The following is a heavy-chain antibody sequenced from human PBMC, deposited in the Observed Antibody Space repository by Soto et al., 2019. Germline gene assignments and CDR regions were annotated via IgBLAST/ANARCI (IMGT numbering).Heavy chain of an antibody. D-gene: IGHD6-13*01. J-gene: IGHJ6*02. CDR2: ISGSGGST. CDR3: AKRGLQHRADKSYYYYGVDV. V-gene: IGHV3-23*01. CDR1: GFTFSSYA. Sequence: PGGSLRLSCAASGFTFSSYAMSWVRQAPGKGLEWVSAISGSGGSTYYADSVKGRFTISRDNSKNTLYLQMNSLRAEDTAVYYCAKRGLQHRADKSYYYYGVDVWGQGTTVTVSS.